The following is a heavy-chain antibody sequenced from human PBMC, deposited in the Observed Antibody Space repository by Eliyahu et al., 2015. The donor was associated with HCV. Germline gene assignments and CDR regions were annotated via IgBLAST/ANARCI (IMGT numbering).Heavy chain of an antibody. V-gene: IGHV1-69*12. CDR1: GGTFSTYA. CDR2: IIPIFATP. CDR3: AREGGLVGAFHF. D-gene: IGHD1-26*01. Sequence: QVQLVQSGAEVKKPGSSVKVSCKASGGTFSTYAINWVRQAPGHGLEWMGGIIPIFATPNYAQKYQGRVTITADESTSTAYMVLTSLRSEDTAIYYCAREGGLVGAFHFWGQGTMVTVSS. J-gene: IGHJ3*01.